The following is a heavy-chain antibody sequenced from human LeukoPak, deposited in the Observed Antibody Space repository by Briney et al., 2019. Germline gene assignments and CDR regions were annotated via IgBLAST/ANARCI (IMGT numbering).Heavy chain of an antibody. CDR2: INPNSGGT. CDR1: GYTFSDYY. D-gene: IGHD2-2*02. J-gene: IGHJ4*02. Sequence: GASVKVSCNASGYTFSDYYIHWVRQAPGQGLEWLGWINPNSGGTKYAQMFQGRVTMTRDPSISTAYMELSSLRSEDTAVYYCARGRSWYCSSTSCYRGLGDWGQGTLVTVSS. CDR3: ARGRSWYCSSTSCYRGLGD. V-gene: IGHV1-2*02.